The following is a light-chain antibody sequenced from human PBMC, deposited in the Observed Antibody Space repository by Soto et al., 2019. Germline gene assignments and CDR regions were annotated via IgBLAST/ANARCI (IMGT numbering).Light chain of an antibody. CDR3: QLWESSTGV. V-gene: IGLV3-9*01. CDR1: NIGNKN. Sequence: SYELTQPLSVSVALGQTANITCGGNNIGNKNVHWYQRKPGQAPVLVIYRDKNRPSGIPERFSGSNSGNTATLTISRAQAGDEADYYCQLWESSTGVFGTGTKLTVL. CDR2: RDK. J-gene: IGLJ1*01.